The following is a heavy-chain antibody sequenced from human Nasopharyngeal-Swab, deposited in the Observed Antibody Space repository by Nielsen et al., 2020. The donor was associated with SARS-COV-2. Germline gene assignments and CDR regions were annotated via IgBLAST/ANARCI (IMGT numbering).Heavy chain of an antibody. CDR1: GYSSRTYG. J-gene: IGHJ4*02. V-gene: IGHV3-23*01. Sequence: GGSLRLSFVASGYSSRTYGMSWVRQAPGKGLEGVAAIVGSGDISGSGGNTYYADSVKGRFTISRDNSKNTLSLQMNSLRAEDTAVYYCAKDLRGPYFFWGQGTLVTVSS. CDR2: IVGSGDISGSGGNT. D-gene: IGHD2/OR15-2a*01. CDR3: AKDLRGPYFF.